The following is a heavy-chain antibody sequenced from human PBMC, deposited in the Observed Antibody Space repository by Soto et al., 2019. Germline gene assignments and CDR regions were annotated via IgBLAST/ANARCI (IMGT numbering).Heavy chain of an antibody. CDR3: AREGVVTQGSIAARYFNY. D-gene: IGHD6-6*01. CDR1: GHSVSSSSSA. CDR2: TYSRSKWYT. Sequence: PSQTLSRTFAISGHSVSSSSSALYWIRQSPARGLEWLGRTYSRSKWYTDYAVSVKSRITIDTVISRQQFCLHLNSASPEDTAVYYCAREGVVTQGSIAARYFNYWGQATLVTVCS. V-gene: IGHV6-1*01. J-gene: IGHJ4*02.